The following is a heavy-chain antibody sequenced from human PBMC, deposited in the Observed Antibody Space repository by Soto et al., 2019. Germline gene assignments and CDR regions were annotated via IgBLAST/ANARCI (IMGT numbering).Heavy chain of an antibody. D-gene: IGHD2-8*01. V-gene: IGHV3-48*02. CDR2: ISNNSSVK. Sequence: EVQLVESGGGLVQPGESLRLSCAVSGFTFSNYSINWVRQAPGKGLEWLSYISNNSSVKYYADSVKGRFTISRDNAKNSLYLQMNSLRDDDPAVYYCARDRDAYCSKGVCSGPYFDYWGRGTLVTVSS. CDR1: GFTFSNYS. CDR3: ARDRDAYCSKGVCSGPYFDY. J-gene: IGHJ4*02.